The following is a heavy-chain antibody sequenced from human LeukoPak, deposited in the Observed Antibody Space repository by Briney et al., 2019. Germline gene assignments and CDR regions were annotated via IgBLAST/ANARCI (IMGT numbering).Heavy chain of an antibody. CDR1: GFTFSDSY. Sequence: GGSLRLSCAASGFTFSDSYMTWIRQAPGKGLEWVSYISNSGSSIYYADSVKGRFTISRDNPKNTVYLQMNGLSTEDTAVYYCAIEISRLVIHAFDLWGQGTMVTVSS. D-gene: IGHD3-9*01. CDR3: AIEISRLVIHAFDL. J-gene: IGHJ3*01. CDR2: ISNSGSSI. V-gene: IGHV3-11*04.